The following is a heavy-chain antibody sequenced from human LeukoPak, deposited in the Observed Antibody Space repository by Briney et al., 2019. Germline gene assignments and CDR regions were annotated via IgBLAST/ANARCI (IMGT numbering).Heavy chain of an antibody. CDR2: ISSNGGST. V-gene: IGHV3-64*01. D-gene: IGHD6-13*01. Sequence: PGGSLRLSCAASGFTFSNYAMHWVRQAPGKGLEYVSAISSNGGSTYYANSVKGRFTISRDNSNNTLYLQMGSLRAEDMAVYYCAGRSSSWFHYFDYWGQGTLVTVSS. CDR1: GFTFSNYA. J-gene: IGHJ4*02. CDR3: AGRSSSWFHYFDY.